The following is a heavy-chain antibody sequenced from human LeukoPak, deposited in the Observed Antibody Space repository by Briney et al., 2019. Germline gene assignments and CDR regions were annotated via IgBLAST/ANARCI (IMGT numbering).Heavy chain of an antibody. Sequence: GGSLNLSCGASGFSFSASSMHWVRQAPGKGLEWVGRIRSKINDYATHFAASVDGRFTVSRDDSKNTMYLHMNSLKTEDTAVYYCASGGGVLAAFDIWGQGTMVIVSS. CDR1: GFSFSASS. J-gene: IGHJ3*02. CDR2: IRSKINDYAT. V-gene: IGHV3-73*01. CDR3: ASGGGVLAAFDI. D-gene: IGHD2-8*02.